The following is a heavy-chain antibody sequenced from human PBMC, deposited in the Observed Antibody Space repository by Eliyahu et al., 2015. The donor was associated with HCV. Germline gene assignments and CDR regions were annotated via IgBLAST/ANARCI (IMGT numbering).Heavy chain of an antibody. J-gene: IGHJ1*01. CDR1: GFTFSSYA. CDR3: AKDRGVSAEYFQH. CDR2: ISGSGGST. D-gene: IGHD3-10*01. V-gene: IGHV3-23*01. Sequence: EVQLLESGGGLVQPGGSLRLSCAAAGFTFSSYAMXWVRQAPGKGLEWVSAISGSGGSTYYADSVKGRFTISRDNSKNTLYLQMNSLRAEDTAVYYCAKDRGVSAEYFQHWGQGTLVTVSS.